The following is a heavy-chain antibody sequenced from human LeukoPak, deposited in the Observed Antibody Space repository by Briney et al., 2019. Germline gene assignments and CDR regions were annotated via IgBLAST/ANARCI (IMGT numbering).Heavy chain of an antibody. CDR2: INHSGST. V-gene: IGHV4-34*01. D-gene: IGHD2-15*01. Sequence: SETLSLTRAVYGGSFSGYYWSWIRQPPGKGLEWIGEINHSGSTNYNPSLKSRVTISVDTSKNQFSLKLSSVTAADTAVYYCARGTRSAEGYWGQGTLVTVSS. J-gene: IGHJ4*02. CDR3: ARGTRSAEGY. CDR1: GGSFSGYY.